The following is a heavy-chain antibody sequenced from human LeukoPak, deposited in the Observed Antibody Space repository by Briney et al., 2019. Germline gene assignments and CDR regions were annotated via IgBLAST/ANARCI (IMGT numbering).Heavy chain of an antibody. V-gene: IGHV4-61*02. CDR1: GGSISSGSYY. Sequence: SETMSLTCTVSGGSISSGSYYWSWIRQPAGKGLEWIGRIYTSGSTNYNPSLKSRVTISVDTSKNQFSLKLSSVTAADTAVYYCASEENCSSTSCYAYWGQGTLFTVSS. CDR2: IYTSGST. CDR3: ASEENCSSTSCYAY. J-gene: IGHJ4*02. D-gene: IGHD2-2*01.